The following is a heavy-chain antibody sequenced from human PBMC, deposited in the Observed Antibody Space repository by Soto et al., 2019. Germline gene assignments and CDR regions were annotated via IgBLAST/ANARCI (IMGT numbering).Heavy chain of an antibody. Sequence: GGSLRLSFVGSGFTFSTYSINWVRQAPGKGLEWVSSISSRSDIYYADSVKGRFTISRGNAKNSVSLQMNSLRAEDTAVYYCAREYTAWPLAYGLDVWGQGTTVTVSS. J-gene: IGHJ6*02. D-gene: IGHD2-2*02. CDR2: ISSRSDI. CDR3: AREYTAWPLAYGLDV. V-gene: IGHV3-21*01. CDR1: GFTFSTYS.